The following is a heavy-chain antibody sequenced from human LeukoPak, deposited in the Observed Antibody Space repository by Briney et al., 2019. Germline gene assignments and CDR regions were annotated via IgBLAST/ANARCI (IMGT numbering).Heavy chain of an antibody. CDR1: GGSFSGYY. J-gene: IGHJ4*02. D-gene: IGHD1-1*01. CDR2: MYYSGST. Sequence: SETLSLTCAVYGGSFSGYYWSWIRQPPGKGLEWIGYMYYSGSTNYNPSLKSRVTISVDTSKNQFSLKLRSVTAADTAVYYCARLVRENWIGDFGFDYWGQGTLVTVSS. CDR3: ARLVRENWIGDFGFDY. V-gene: IGHV4-59*01.